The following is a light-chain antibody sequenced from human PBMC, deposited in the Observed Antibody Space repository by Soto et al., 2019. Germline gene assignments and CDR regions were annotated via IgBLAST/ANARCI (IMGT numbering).Light chain of an antibody. CDR1: QSVSSSY. Sequence: EIVLTQSPGTLSLSPGDRATLSCRASQSVSSSYLAWYQQKPGQATRLLIYGASRRATGIPKRFSGSGSGTEFTLTISRLEPEDFAVYYCQQYDSSPRTFGQGTKVEIK. V-gene: IGKV3-20*01. J-gene: IGKJ1*01. CDR2: GAS. CDR3: QQYDSSPRT.